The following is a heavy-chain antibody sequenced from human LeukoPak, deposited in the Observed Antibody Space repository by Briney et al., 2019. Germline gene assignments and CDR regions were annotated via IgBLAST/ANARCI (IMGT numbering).Heavy chain of an antibody. CDR1: GGSFSGYY. V-gene: IGHV4-34*01. J-gene: IGHJ6*04. CDR2: INHSGST. D-gene: IGHD2-2*02. Sequence: SETLSLTCAVYGGSFSGYYWSWIRQPPGKGLEWIGEINHSGSTNYNPSLKSRVTISVDTSKNQFSLKLSSVTAADTAVYYCARGSPDCSSTSCYTGYHPWRLDVWGKGTTVTVYS. CDR3: ARGSPDCSSTSCYTGYHPWRLDV.